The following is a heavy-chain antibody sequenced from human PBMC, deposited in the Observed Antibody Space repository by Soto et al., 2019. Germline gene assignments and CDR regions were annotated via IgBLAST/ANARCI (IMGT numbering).Heavy chain of an antibody. V-gene: IGHV1-2*02. Sequence: ASVKVSCKASGYSFGIYYINWVRQAPGQGLEWLGWINPNTGATNSAQIFEGRVTMTRDTSTTTAYMELTRLTSGDSAVYYCARDRDYGNFDHWGQGTLVTVSS. D-gene: IGHD3-10*01. CDR1: GYSFGIYY. CDR2: INPNTGAT. J-gene: IGHJ4*02. CDR3: ARDRDYGNFDH.